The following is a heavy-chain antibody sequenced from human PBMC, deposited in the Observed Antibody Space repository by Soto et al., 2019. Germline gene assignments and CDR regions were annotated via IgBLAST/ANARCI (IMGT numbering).Heavy chain of an antibody. CDR1: GYTFTSYD. V-gene: IGHV1-8*01. J-gene: IGHJ4*01. CDR3: VSLGWGYCSSGNCCSDY. CDR2: MNPNSGNT. D-gene: IGHD2-15*01. Sequence: ASVKVSCKASGYTFTSYDINWVRQATVQGLEWMGWMNPNSGNTGYAQKFQGRVTMTRNTSITTAYTELSSLRSEDTAVYYCVSLGWGYCSSGNCCSDYRGHGTLFTVSS.